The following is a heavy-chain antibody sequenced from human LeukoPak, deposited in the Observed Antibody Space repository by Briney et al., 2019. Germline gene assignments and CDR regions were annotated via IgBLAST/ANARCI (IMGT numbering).Heavy chain of an antibody. J-gene: IGHJ6*02. CDR2: IYTSGST. D-gene: IGHD6-13*01. CDR3: AVSIAAAGTFAGDYYYYYGMDV. Sequence: KASETLSLTCTFSDGSISSGSYYWSWIRQPAGKGLEWIGRIYTSGSTNYNPSLKSRVTISVDTSKNQFSLKLSSVTAADTAVYYCAVSIAAAGTFAGDYYYYYGMDVWGQGTTVTVSS. V-gene: IGHV4-61*02. CDR1: DGSISSGSYY.